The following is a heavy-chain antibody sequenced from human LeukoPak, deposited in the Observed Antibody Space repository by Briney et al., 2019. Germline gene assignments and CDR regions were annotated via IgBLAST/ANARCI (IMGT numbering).Heavy chain of an antibody. V-gene: IGHV4-34*01. J-gene: IGHJ4*02. D-gene: IGHD1-26*01. Sequence: PSETLSLTCAVYGGSFSGYYWSWIRQPPGKGLEWIGEINHSGSTNYNPSLKSRVTISVDTSKNQFSLKLSSVTAADTAVYYCTTSSGWYSLNYWGQGVLITVSS. CDR1: GGSFSGYY. CDR3: TTSSGWYSLNY. CDR2: INHSGST.